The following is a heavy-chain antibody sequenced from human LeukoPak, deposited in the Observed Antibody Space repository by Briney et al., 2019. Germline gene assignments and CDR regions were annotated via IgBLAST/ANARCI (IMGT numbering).Heavy chain of an antibody. CDR2: FYYSGIT. CDR3: AGGGYSGYAFDY. CDR1: GGSISSFY. V-gene: IGHV4-59*01. J-gene: IGHJ4*02. D-gene: IGHD5-12*01. Sequence: SETLSLTCTVSGGSISSFYWSWIRQPPGKGLQWIGYFYYSGITRYNPSLKSRVTISVDTSKNQFSLKLSSVTAADTAVYYCAGGGYSGYAFDYWGQGILVTVSS.